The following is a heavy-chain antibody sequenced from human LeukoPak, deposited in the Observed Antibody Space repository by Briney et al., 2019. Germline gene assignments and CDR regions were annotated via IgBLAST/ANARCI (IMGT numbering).Heavy chain of an antibody. Sequence: SCKASGGTFSSYAMSWVRQAPGRGLEWVSAISGSGGSTYYADSVKGRFTISRDNSKNTLYLQMNSLRAEDTAVYYCAKSLGYCSSTSCLTFDYWGQGTLVTVSS. CDR1: GGTFSSYA. CDR2: ISGSGGST. D-gene: IGHD2-2*01. V-gene: IGHV3-23*01. CDR3: AKSLGYCSSTSCLTFDY. J-gene: IGHJ4*02.